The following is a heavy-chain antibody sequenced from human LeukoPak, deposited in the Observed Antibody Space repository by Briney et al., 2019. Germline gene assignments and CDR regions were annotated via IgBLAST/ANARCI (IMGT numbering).Heavy chain of an antibody. D-gene: IGHD3-10*01. J-gene: IGHJ3*02. V-gene: IGHV3-21*01. Sequence: GGSLRLSCAASGFTLSSYGMNWVGRAPGKGLEWVSSFSSSSSYIYYADSVKGRFPIYRDNAKNSLYLQMNSLRAEDKAVYYCARMYYYGSGSLRAGSAFDIWGQGTMVTVSS. CDR2: FSSSSSYI. CDR3: ARMYYYGSGSLRAGSAFDI. CDR1: GFTLSSYG.